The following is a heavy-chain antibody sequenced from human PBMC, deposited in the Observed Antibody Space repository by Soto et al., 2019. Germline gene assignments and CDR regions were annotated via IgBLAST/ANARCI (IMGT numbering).Heavy chain of an antibody. CDR2: IYCDDDK. J-gene: IGHJ4*02. CDR1: ELSLSTRGVG. Sequence: QITLKESGPTLVEPTQTLTLTCTFSELSLSTRGVGMGWIRQPQGKALEWLAHIYCDDDKRYRPSLKSRLTIANITSNSQVVPTMTNMDPVDAAPYYCVHSHDLRWLGFDSWGQGTLVTVTS. V-gene: IGHV2-5*02. CDR3: VHSHDLRWLGFDS. D-gene: IGHD3-9*01.